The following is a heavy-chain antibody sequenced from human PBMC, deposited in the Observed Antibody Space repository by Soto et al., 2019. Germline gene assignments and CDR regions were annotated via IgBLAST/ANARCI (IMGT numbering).Heavy chain of an antibody. CDR2: INHSGST. J-gene: IGHJ5*02. D-gene: IGHD2-2*01. CDR1: GGSFSGYY. Sequence: SETLSLTCAVYGGSFSGYYWSWIRQPPGKGLEWIGEINHSGSTNYNPSLKSRVTISVDTSKNQFSLKLSSVAAADTAVYYCARGLGYCSSTSCKRFDPWGQGTLVTVSS. V-gene: IGHV4-34*01. CDR3: ARGLGYCSSTSCKRFDP.